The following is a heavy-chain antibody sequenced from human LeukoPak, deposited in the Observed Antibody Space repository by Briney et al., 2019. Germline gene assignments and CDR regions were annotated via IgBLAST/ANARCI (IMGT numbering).Heavy chain of an antibody. D-gene: IGHD3-10*01. CDR2: IYSGGST. J-gene: IGHJ5*02. CDR1: GFTVSSNY. CDR3: AREELYYGSGSYNWFDP. V-gene: IGHV3-66*01. Sequence: GGSLRLSCAASGFTVSSNYMSWVRQAPGKGLEWVSVIYSGGSTYYADSVKGRFTISRDNSKNTLYLQMNSLRAEDTAVYYCAREELYYGSGSYNWFDPWGQGTLVTVSS.